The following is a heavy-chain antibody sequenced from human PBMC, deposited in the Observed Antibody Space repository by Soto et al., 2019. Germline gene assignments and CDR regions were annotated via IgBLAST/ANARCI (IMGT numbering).Heavy chain of an antibody. CDR3: ARYCSSTSCYYYYYGMDV. Sequence: ASVKVSCKASGYTFTSYGISWVRQAPGQGLEWMGWISAYNGNTNYAQKLQGRVTMTTGTSTSTAYMELRSLRSDDTAVYYCARYCSSTSCYYYYYGMDVWGQGTTVTVSS. V-gene: IGHV1-18*01. CDR2: ISAYNGNT. J-gene: IGHJ6*02. D-gene: IGHD2-2*01. CDR1: GYTFTSYG.